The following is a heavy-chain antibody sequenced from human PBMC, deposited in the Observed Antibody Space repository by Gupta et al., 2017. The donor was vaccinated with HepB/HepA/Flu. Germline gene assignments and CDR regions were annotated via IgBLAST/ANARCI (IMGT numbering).Heavy chain of an antibody. CDR1: GFTFSAYD. J-gene: IGHJ3*01. CDR3: ARITSQDAFDL. Sequence: ELQLLESGGGLLKPGESPRLSCLASGFTFSAYDMNWVRQAPGKGLEWVSSISTTSYLYYEDSVKGRFTISRDNAKNSLDLKMRSLRIEDTAVYYCARITSQDAFDLWGQGTVVTVSS. V-gene: IGHV3-21*01. CDR2: ISTTSYL. D-gene: IGHD2-2*01.